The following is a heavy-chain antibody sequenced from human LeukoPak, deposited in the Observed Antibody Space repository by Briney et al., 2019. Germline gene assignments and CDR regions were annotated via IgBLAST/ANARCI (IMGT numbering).Heavy chain of an antibody. J-gene: IGHJ5*02. CDR1: GFTFSSYS. CDR2: IKQDGSEK. CDR3: TREPTYYDILSGYYSLMGFDP. Sequence: PGGSLRLSCAASGFTFSSYSMNWVRQAPGKGLEWVANIKQDGSEKYYVDSVKGRFTISRDNAKNSLYLQMNSLRAEDTAVYYCTREPTYYDILSGYYSLMGFDPWGQGTLVTVSS. D-gene: IGHD3-9*01. V-gene: IGHV3-7*01.